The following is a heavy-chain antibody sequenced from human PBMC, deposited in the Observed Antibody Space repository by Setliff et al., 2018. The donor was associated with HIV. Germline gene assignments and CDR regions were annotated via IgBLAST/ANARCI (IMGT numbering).Heavy chain of an antibody. CDR1: GGSISSGGCY. D-gene: IGHD2-21*02. V-gene: IGHV4-31*03. CDR3: ARAPGVTPFDH. J-gene: IGHJ4*02. CDR2: VYYNGDT. Sequence: LSLTCTVSGGSISSGGCYWSWIRQHPEKGLEWIGYVYYNGDTYYNPSLKSRVTLSVDTSKNQFSLNLSSVTAADTAVYYCARAPGVTPFDHWGPGTLVTVSS.